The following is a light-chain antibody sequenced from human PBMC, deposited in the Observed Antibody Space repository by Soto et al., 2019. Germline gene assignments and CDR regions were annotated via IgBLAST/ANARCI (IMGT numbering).Light chain of an antibody. CDR3: QQYDSLPLT. J-gene: IGKJ5*01. CDR2: DVS. Sequence: DIQMTQSPPSLSVSVGDRVTITCQASQDISNYLHWFQQKPGKAPLLLIFDVSNLQTGVPSRFSGGGSGTDFALTISSLEPEDIATYYCQQYDSLPLTFGQGTRLEIK. CDR1: QDISNY. V-gene: IGKV1-33*01.